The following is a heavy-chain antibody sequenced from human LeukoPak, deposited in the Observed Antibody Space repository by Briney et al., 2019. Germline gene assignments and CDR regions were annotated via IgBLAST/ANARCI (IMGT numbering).Heavy chain of an antibody. CDR1: GGSISSYY. V-gene: IGHV4-4*07. Sequence: SETLSLTCTVSGGSISSYYWSWIRQPAGKGLEWIGRIYTSGSTNYSPSLKSRVTMSVDTSKNQFSLKLSSVTAADTAVYYCARDGYYYDSSGYRPLDYWGQGTLVTVSS. CDR3: ARDGYYYDSSGYRPLDY. D-gene: IGHD3-22*01. J-gene: IGHJ4*02. CDR2: IYTSGST.